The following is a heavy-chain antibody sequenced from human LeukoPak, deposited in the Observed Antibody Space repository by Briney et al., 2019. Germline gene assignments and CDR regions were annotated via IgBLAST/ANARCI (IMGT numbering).Heavy chain of an antibody. CDR2: IYYSGST. CDR1: GGSISSGDYY. Sequence: SETLSLTCTVSGGSISSGDYYWSWIRQPPGKGLEWIGYIYYSGSTYYKPSLKSRVTISVDTSKNQFSLKLSSVTAADTAVYYCARTPLGGDDSSGYSRIDYWGQGTLVTVSS. CDR3: ARTPLGGDDSSGYSRIDY. J-gene: IGHJ4*02. V-gene: IGHV4-30-4*01. D-gene: IGHD3-22*01.